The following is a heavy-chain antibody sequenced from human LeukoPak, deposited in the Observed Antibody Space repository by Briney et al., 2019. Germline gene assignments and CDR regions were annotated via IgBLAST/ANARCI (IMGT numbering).Heavy chain of an antibody. D-gene: IGHD2-15*01. Sequence: PGESLKISCKVSGYSFTSYWIGWVRQMPGKGLEWMGIIYPDDSDTKYSPSFQGQVTISADKSISTAYLQWSSLKASDTAMYYCARSGRLGYCSGGSCFRWDYWGQGTLVTVSS. CDR1: GYSFTSYW. J-gene: IGHJ4*02. CDR2: IYPDDSDT. CDR3: ARSGRLGYCSGGSCFRWDY. V-gene: IGHV5-51*01.